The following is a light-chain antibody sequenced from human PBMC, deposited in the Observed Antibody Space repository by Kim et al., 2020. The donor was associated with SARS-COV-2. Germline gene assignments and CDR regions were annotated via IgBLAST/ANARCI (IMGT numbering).Light chain of an antibody. V-gene: IGKV1-9*01. J-gene: IGKJ2*01. CDR3: QQLNSYPLYT. CDR1: QGISSY. CDR2: AAS. Sequence: ASVGDRFTITCRASQGISSYLAWYQQKPGKAPKLLIYAASTLQSGVPSRFSGSGSGTEFTLTISSLQPEDFATYYCQQLNSYPLYTFGQGTKLEI.